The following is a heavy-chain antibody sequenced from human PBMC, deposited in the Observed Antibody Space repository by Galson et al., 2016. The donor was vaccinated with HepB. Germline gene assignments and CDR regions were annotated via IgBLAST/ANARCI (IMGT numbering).Heavy chain of an antibody. V-gene: IGHV4-61*01. J-gene: IGHJ6*02. CDR3: ARAYYDFVWGSSNYDYGMDV. Sequence: SETLSLTCTVSGGSVSSGRYYWSWIRQPPGKGLEWIGYISYSGSTNYNPSLKSRVTISVDTSKNQFSLRLSSVTAADTAVYYRARAYYDFVWGSSNYDYGMDVWGQGTAVTVSS. CDR1: GGSVSSGRYY. D-gene: IGHD3-16*01. CDR2: ISYSGST.